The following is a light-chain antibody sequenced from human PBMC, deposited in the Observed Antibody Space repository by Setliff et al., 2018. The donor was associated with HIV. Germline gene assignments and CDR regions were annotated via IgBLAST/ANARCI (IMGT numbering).Light chain of an antibody. CDR1: SSDVGGYDF. V-gene: IGLV2-14*03. CDR3: ASYRSPTTYV. J-gene: IGLJ1*01. CDR2: DVT. Sequence: QSALTQPASVSGSPGQSITISCIGTSSDVGGYDFVSWYQQRPGKAPTLIIFDVTERPSGVSPRFSGSKSGNTASLTISGLQTEDEGDYFCASYRSPTTYVFGIGTKVTVL.